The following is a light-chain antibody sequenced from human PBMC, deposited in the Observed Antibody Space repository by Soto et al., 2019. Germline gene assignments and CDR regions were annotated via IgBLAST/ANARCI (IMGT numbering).Light chain of an antibody. CDR3: QQYYSTPGT. J-gene: IGKJ3*01. CDR2: WAS. CDR1: QSILYTSNNKTY. Sequence: DIVMTQSPDSLAVSLGERATINCKSSQSILYTSNNKTYLAWYQQKPGQPPKLLIYWASTRESGVPERFSGGGSGTDFTLTISSLQAEDGAVYYCQQYYSTPGTFGPGTKVDIK. V-gene: IGKV4-1*01.